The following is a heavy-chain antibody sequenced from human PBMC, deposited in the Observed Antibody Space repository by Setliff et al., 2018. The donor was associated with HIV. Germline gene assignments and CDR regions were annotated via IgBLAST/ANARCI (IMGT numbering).Heavy chain of an antibody. Sequence: SETLSLTCSVSGGSISSHYWSWIRQPLGKGLEWIGNIYYSGRTKYNPSLKSRVTMSVETSKNQFSLNLSSMTAADTAVYYCARGWQLELPGIYYYYMDVWGNGTPVTVSS. V-gene: IGHV4-59*11. CDR3: ARGWQLELPGIYYYYMDV. CDR1: GGSISSHY. CDR2: IYYSGRT. D-gene: IGHD1-7*01. J-gene: IGHJ6*03.